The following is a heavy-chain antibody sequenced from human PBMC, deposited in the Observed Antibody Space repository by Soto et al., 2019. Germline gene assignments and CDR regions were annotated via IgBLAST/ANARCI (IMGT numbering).Heavy chain of an antibody. CDR3: ASHYDMWSGYLSPVDY. D-gene: IGHD3-3*01. CDR1: GYTFRDYY. Sequence: PGGSLRLSCAAAGYTFRDYYMSWIRQAPGKGRGWISYIDTSGTKIYYADSVKGRFTITRDNAKNSLYLEMNSLRDEDTAVYYCASHYDMWSGYLSPVDYWGQGTLVTVSS. V-gene: IGHV3-11*01. J-gene: IGHJ4*02. CDR2: IDTSGTKI.